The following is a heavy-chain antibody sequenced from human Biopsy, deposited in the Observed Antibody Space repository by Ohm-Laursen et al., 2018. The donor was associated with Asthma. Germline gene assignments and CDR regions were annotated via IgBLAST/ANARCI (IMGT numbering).Heavy chain of an antibody. CDR1: GGTFSNFA. Sequence: SSVKVSCKAPGGTFSNFAISWVRQAPGQGLKWLGGIMTVFGTTNYAQKFQGRVTITADESTSTAYMELSSLSSDDTAVYYCASDFPKDYVRYNFQFWGQGTLVTVSS. CDR2: IMTVFGTT. D-gene: IGHD4-17*01. J-gene: IGHJ4*02. V-gene: IGHV1-69*01. CDR3: ASDFPKDYVRYNFQF.